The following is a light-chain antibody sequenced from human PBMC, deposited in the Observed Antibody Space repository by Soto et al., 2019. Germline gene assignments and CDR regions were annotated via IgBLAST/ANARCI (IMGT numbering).Light chain of an antibody. J-gene: IGKJ4*01. CDR2: WAS. V-gene: IGKV4-1*01. Sequence: DIVMTQSPDSLAVSLGERATINCKPSQSVFYNSNTKHYLACYQHKPGQPPRLLIYWASTRESVVPDRFRGSGCWKDFTLTISSLQPEEVAFYSCQQYYSPPLTFGGGTKVEIK. CDR1: QSVFYNSNTKHY. CDR3: QQYYSPPLT.